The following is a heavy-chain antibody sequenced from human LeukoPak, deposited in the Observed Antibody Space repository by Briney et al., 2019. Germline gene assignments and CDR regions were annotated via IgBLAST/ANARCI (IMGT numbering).Heavy chain of an antibody. Sequence: PGGSLRLSCAASGFTFSSYSMNWVRQAPGKGLEWVSSISSSSSYIYYADSVKGRFTISRDNAKNSLYLQMNSLRAEDTAVYYCARDGVTIFGVVIIMDVWGKGTTVTVSS. CDR2: ISSSSSYI. V-gene: IGHV3-21*01. CDR1: GFTFSSYS. CDR3: ARDGVTIFGVVIIMDV. D-gene: IGHD3-3*01. J-gene: IGHJ6*04.